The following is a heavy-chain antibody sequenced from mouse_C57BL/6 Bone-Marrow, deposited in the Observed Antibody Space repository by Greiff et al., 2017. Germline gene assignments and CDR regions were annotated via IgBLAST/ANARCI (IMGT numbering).Heavy chain of an antibody. CDR2: IYPGDGDT. Sequence: QVQLQQSGPELVTPGASVKISCKASGYAFSSSWMNWVKQRPGKGLEWIGRIYPGDGDTNYNGKFKGKATLTADKSSSTAYMQLSSLTSEDSAVYFRAIYYGSSGGDYWGQGTTLTVSS. D-gene: IGHD1-1*01. J-gene: IGHJ2*01. CDR3: AIYYGSSGGDY. CDR1: GYAFSSSW. V-gene: IGHV1-82*01.